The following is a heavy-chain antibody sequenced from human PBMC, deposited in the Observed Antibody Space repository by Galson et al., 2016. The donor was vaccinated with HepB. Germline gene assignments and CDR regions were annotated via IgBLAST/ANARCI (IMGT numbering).Heavy chain of an antibody. CDR2: IKGDGSKI. CDR3: ARDRNYYDGSSYYDVFDI. CDR1: EFTFSSYW. D-gene: IGHD3-22*01. J-gene: IGHJ3*02. Sequence: SLRLSCAASEFTFSSYWMTWVRQAPGKGLEWIANIKGDGSKIQYVDSVGGRFTISRDNVKNLLYLQMNSLRAEDTAVYYCARDRNYYDGSSYYDVFDICGQGTMVTVSS. V-gene: IGHV3-7*03.